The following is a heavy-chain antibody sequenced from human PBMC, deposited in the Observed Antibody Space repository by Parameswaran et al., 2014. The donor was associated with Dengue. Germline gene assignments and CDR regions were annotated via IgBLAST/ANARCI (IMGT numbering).Heavy chain of an antibody. D-gene: IGHD6-19*01. CDR3: ARGRTSSGWYFDY. V-gene: IGHV1-2*06. CDR1: GYTFTSYD. Sequence: GASVKVSCKASGYTFTSYDINWVRQAPGQGLEWMGRINPNSGGTDYEQKFEGRVTMTRDTSISTAYMELSGLSSDDTAIYYCARGRTSSGWYFDYWGQGTLVTVSS. J-gene: IGHJ4*02. CDR2: INPNSGGT.